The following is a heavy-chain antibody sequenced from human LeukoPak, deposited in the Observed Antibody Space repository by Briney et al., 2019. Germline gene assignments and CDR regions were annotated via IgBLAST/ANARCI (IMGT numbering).Heavy chain of an antibody. J-gene: IGHJ4*02. V-gene: IGHV3-23*01. CDR3: AKVPVSGYYSPFDY. Sequence: GGSLRLSCAASGFTFSSYAMSWVRQAPGKGLEWVSAISGSGGSTYYADSVKGRFTISRDNSKSTLYLQMNSLRAEDTAVYYCAKVPVSGYYSPFDYWGQGTLVTVSS. D-gene: IGHD3-22*01. CDR2: ISGSGGST. CDR1: GFTFSSYA.